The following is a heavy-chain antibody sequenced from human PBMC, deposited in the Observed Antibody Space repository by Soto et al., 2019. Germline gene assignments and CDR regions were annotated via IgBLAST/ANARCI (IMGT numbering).Heavy chain of an antibody. CDR2: TYYRSRWYS. CDR1: GDSVSNNGAA. D-gene: IGHD2-2*01. V-gene: IGHV6-1*01. CDR3: ARDRVTPASTFEF. Sequence: QTLSLTCAISGDSVSNNGAAWNWIRQSPSRGLEWLGRTYYRSRWYSDYAPSVKSRITVNPDTSQNQFSLRVISVTAADTAVYYCARDRVTPASTFEFWGQGTLVTVSS. J-gene: IGHJ4*02.